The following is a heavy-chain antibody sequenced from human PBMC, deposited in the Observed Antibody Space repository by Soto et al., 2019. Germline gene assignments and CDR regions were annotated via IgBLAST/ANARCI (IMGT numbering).Heavy chain of an antibody. D-gene: IGHD3-3*01. J-gene: IGHJ6*02. CDR2: INPNSGGT. Sequence: GASVKVSCKASGYTFTGYYMHWVRQAPGQGLEWMGWINPNSGGTNYAQKFQGRVTMTRDTSISTAYMELSRLRSDDTAVYYCARDLPYLRFLEWLPTPHGMDVWGQGTTVTVS. CDR3: ARDLPYLRFLEWLPTPHGMDV. V-gene: IGHV1-2*02. CDR1: GYTFTGYY.